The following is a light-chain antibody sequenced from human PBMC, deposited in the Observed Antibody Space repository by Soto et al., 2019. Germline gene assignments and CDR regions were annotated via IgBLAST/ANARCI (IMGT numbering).Light chain of an antibody. CDR1: QSVSSD. V-gene: IGKV3-20*01. CDR2: DAS. J-gene: IGKJ1*01. Sequence: EIVMTQSPATLSVSPGERVTLSCRASQSVSSDLARYQQKPGQAPRLLIYDASSRATGIPDRFSGGGSGTDFTLTINRLEPEDFAVYYCQQYGSSPRTFGQGTKVDI. CDR3: QQYGSSPRT.